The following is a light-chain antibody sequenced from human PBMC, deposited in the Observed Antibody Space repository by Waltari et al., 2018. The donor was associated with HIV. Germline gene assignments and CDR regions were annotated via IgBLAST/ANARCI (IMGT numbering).Light chain of an antibody. CDR2: DVT. CDR1: SSDIGGYDY. Sequence: QSALTQPASVSGSLGQSITFSCTGTSSDIGGYDYVSWYQQHPGEAPKIIIYDVTNRPPGISDRFSGSKSGDTASLTISGLQAEDEADYYCTSFTTTTAWVFGGGTKLTVL. J-gene: IGLJ3*02. V-gene: IGLV2-14*03. CDR3: TSFTTTTAWV.